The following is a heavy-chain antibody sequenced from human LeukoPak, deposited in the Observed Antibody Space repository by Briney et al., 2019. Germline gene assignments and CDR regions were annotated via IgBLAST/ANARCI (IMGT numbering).Heavy chain of an antibody. CDR1: GYTFTGYY. CDR3: ARDQGSSWYLNWFDP. CDR2: INPNSGGT. J-gene: IGHJ5*02. V-gene: IGHV1-2*02. Sequence: ASVKVSCKASGYTFTGYYMHWVRQAPGQGLEWMGWINPNSGGTNYAQKFQGRVTMTRDTSISTAYMELSRLRSDDTAVYYCARDQGSSWYLNWFDPWGQGTLVTVSS. D-gene: IGHD6-13*01.